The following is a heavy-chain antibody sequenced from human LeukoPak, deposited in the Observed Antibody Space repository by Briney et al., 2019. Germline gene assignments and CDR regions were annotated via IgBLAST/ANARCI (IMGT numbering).Heavy chain of an antibody. J-gene: IGHJ4*02. CDR3: AKNAAGIVLMIYAPLDS. V-gene: IGHV3-30*18. CDR2: ISYDGSNE. CDR1: GFSFSSYG. D-gene: IGHD2-8*01. Sequence: PGGSLRLSCAASGFSFSSYGMHWVRQAPGKGLEWVAVISYDGSNEYFADSVKGRFTVSRDNSKNTLYLQMNSLRPEDTAVYYCAKNAAGIVLMIYAPLDSWGQGTLVTVSS.